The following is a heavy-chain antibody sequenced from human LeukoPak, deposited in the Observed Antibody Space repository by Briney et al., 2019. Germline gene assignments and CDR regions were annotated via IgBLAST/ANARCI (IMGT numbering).Heavy chain of an antibody. CDR2: IVVGSGNT. CDR3: AAVDSGSFQH. CDR1: GFTFASSA. V-gene: IGHV1-58*02. D-gene: IGHD3-10*01. J-gene: IGHJ1*01. Sequence: SVKVSCRASGFTFASSAMQWVRQARGQRLEWIGWIVVGSGNTNYAQKFQERVTITRDMSTSTAYMELSSLRSEDTGVFYCAAVDSGSFQHWGQGTLVTVSS.